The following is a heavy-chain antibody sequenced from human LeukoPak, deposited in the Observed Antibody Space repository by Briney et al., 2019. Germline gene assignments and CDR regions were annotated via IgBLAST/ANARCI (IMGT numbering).Heavy chain of an antibody. J-gene: IGHJ4*02. Sequence: ASVKVSCKASGHTFTSFYMHWVRQAPGQGLEWMGIINPSGGSTSYAQKFQGRVTMTRDTSTSTVYMDLSSLISDDTAVYYCARGPGYNYDYYFDYWGQGTLVTVSS. CDR3: ARGPGYNYDYYFDY. CDR1: GHTFTSFY. D-gene: IGHD5-18*01. CDR2: INPSGGST. V-gene: IGHV1-46*01.